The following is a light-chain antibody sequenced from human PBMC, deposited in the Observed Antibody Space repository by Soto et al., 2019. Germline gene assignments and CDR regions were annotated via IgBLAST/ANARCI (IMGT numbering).Light chain of an antibody. CDR2: DAC. Sequence: EVVFTQSPVTLSLSPCERATISCRASQSFRGLLAWYQQKPGQAPRLLIYDACTRATGIPARFSGSGSGTEFTLTISSLQSEDFAVYYCQQYNEWPLWTFGQGTKVDIK. V-gene: IGKV3-15*01. CDR1: QSFRGL. CDR3: QQYNEWPLWT. J-gene: IGKJ1*01.